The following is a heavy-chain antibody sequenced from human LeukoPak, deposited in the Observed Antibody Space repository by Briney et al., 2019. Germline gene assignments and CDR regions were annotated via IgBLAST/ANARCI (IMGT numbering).Heavy chain of an antibody. Sequence: SETLSLTCAVYGGSFSGYYWSWIRQPPGKGLEWIGEINHSGSTNYNPSLKSRVTISVDTSKNQFSLKLSSVTAADTAVYYCAQTNILTGYSLAFDIWGQGTMVTVSS. V-gene: IGHV4-34*01. CDR3: AQTNILTGYSLAFDI. CDR1: GGSFSGYY. CDR2: INHSGST. D-gene: IGHD3-9*01. J-gene: IGHJ3*02.